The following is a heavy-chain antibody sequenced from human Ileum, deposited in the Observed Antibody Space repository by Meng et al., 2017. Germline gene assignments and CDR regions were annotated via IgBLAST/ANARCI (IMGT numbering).Heavy chain of an antibody. D-gene: IGHD3-10*01. J-gene: IGHJ4*02. CDR1: GGSVSSASYY. CDR2: IHYSGSR. CDR3: ARFYGSGTFEVHDY. Sequence: VHLRRPGPGLVRPLETLSLTCKGPGGSVSSASYYWSWIRQPPGKGLEWIGLIHYSGSRNYNPSLKSRVTMSVDTSKNQVSLRLTSVTAADTAVYYCARFYGSGTFEVHDYWGQGTLVTVSS. V-gene: IGHV4-61*01.